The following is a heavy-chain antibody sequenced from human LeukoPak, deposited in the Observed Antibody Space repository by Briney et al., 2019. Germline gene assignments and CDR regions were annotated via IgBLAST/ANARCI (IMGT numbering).Heavy chain of an antibody. V-gene: IGHV3-23*01. CDR2: ISESGDTA. D-gene: IGHD4-11*01. CDR1: GFTFSNYA. J-gene: IGHJ4*02. Sequence: GGSLRLSCAASGFTFSNYAMNWVRQAPGKGLEWVSSISESGDTAHYADSVKGRFTISRDNAKNSLYLQMNSLRAEDTAVYYCASGTDYSKVYWGQGTLVTVSS. CDR3: ASGTDYSKVY.